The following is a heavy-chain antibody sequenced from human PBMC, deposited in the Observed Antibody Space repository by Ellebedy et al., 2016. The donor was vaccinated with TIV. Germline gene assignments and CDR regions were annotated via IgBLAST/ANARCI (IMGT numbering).Heavy chain of an antibody. CDR2: IYNNGSP. D-gene: IGHD3-10*01. J-gene: IGHJ4*02. Sequence: MPSETLSLTCTVSGVAINSYFWRWLRQPPGKGLEWIGYIYNNGSPSYNPSLKSRVTISVDTSKTQFSLSLSSVTAADTAVYYCARGSGRPDYWGQGTLVTVSS. V-gene: IGHV4-59*01. CDR1: GVAINSYF. CDR3: ARGSGRPDY.